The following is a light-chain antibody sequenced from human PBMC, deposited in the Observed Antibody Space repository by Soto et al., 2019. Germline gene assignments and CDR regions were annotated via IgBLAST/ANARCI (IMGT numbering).Light chain of an antibody. V-gene: IGKV1-5*03. CDR1: QSIDKW. Sequence: DIPMTQSPSTLSASVGERVTITCRASQSIDKWLDWYQQKPGKAPKLLIYKTSNLESGVPSRFSGSGSGTEFSLTISSLQPDDFATYYCQQYKSFSLTFGGGTRVEVK. J-gene: IGKJ4*01. CDR2: KTS. CDR3: QQYKSFSLT.